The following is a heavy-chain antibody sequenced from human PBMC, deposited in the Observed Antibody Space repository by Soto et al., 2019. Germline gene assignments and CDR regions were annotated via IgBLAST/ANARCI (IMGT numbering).Heavy chain of an antibody. D-gene: IGHD6-13*01. J-gene: IGHJ4*02. CDR3: VRAVGRDGSSWDRGAYDS. V-gene: IGHV1-2*04. Sequence: QVQLVQSGAEVKKSGASVKVSCKASGYTFTAYYIHWLRQAPRQGLEWRGWINPDTGGTDYAQKFQGWVTLTRDTSKNTGYRELSSLKSDDSAVFYCVRAVGRDGSSWDRGAYDSWGQGTLITVSS. CDR2: INPDTGGT. CDR1: GYTFTAYY.